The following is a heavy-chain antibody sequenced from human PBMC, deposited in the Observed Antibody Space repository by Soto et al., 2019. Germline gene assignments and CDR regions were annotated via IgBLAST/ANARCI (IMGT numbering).Heavy chain of an antibody. CDR2: INHSGST. V-gene: IGHV4-34*01. CDR1: GGSCSDYY. CDR3: ARDFGSGSYSGYYGVDV. Sequence: SEPLSVTCAVYGGSCSDYYGSWIRKPPGKGLEWIGEINHSGSTNYNPSLKSRVTISVDTSKNQFSLKLSSVTAADTAVYYCARDFGSGSYSGYYGVDVWGQGTTVTV. D-gene: IGHD3-10*01. J-gene: IGHJ6*02.